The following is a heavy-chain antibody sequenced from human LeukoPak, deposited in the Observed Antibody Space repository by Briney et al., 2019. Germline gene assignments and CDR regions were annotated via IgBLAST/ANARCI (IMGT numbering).Heavy chain of an antibody. CDR2: IYYSGST. CDR3: ARDAGSGWYPTAYYMDV. CDR1: GGSFSSYY. J-gene: IGHJ6*03. Sequence: SETLSLTCAVYGGSFSSYYWSWIRQPPGKGLEWIGYIYYSGSTSYNPSLKSRVTISVDTSKNQFSLKLSSVTAADTAVYYCARDAGSGWYPTAYYMDVWGKGTTVTVSS. V-gene: IGHV4-59*01. D-gene: IGHD6-19*01.